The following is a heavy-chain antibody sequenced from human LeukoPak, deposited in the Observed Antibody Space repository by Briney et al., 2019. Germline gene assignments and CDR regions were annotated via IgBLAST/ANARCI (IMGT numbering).Heavy chain of an antibody. J-gene: IGHJ5*02. CDR2: IKQDGSEK. V-gene: IGHV3-7*03. CDR3: AREHLVGILGNNWFDP. D-gene: IGHD5-18*01. CDR1: GFTFSSYW. Sequence: GGSLRFSCAASGFTFSSYWMSWVRQAPGKGLEWVANIKQDGSEKYYVDSVKGRFTISRDNAKNSLYLQMNSLRAEDTAVYYCAREHLVGILGNNWFDPWGQGTLVTVSS.